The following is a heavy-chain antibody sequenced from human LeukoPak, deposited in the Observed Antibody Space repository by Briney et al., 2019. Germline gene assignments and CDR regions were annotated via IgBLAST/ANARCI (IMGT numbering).Heavy chain of an antibody. CDR3: AREIYSSSWYVSDAFDI. V-gene: IGHV1-69*05. J-gene: IGHJ3*02. Sequence: KASGGTFSSYAISWVRQAPGQGLEWMGGIIPIFGTANYAQKFQGRVTITTDESTSTAYMELSSLRSEDTAVYYCAREIYSSSWYVSDAFDIWGQGTMVTVSS. D-gene: IGHD6-13*01. CDR1: GGTFSSYA. CDR2: IIPIFGTA.